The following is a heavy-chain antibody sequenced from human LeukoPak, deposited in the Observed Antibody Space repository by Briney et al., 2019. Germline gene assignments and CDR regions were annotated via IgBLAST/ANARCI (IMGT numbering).Heavy chain of an antibody. Sequence: SETLSLTCAVYGGSFSGYYWSWIRQPPGKGLEWIGEINHSGSTNYNPSLKSRVTISVDTSKNQFSLKLSSVTAADTAVYYCARVAYYYDSSGPHYYFDYWGQGTLVTVSS. D-gene: IGHD3-22*01. CDR1: GGSFSGYY. CDR3: ARVAYYYDSSGPHYYFDY. V-gene: IGHV4-34*01. J-gene: IGHJ4*02. CDR2: INHSGST.